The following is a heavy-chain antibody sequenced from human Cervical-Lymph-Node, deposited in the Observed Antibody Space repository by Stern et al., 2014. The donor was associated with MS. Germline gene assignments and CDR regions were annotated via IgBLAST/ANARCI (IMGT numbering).Heavy chain of an antibody. Sequence: EVQLVASGGGLVQPGRSLRLSCAASGFTFDDYAMHWVRQAPGKGLEWVSGISWNSGSIGYADSVKGRFTISRDNAKNSLYLQMNSLRAEDTALYYCAKDGGSYSAFQNWGQGTLVTVSS. D-gene: IGHD1-26*01. V-gene: IGHV3-9*01. CDR2: ISWNSGSI. J-gene: IGHJ1*01. CDR1: GFTFDDYA. CDR3: AKDGGSYSAFQN.